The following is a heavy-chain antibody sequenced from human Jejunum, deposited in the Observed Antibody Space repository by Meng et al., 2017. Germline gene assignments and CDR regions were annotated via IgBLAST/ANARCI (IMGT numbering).Heavy chain of an antibody. CDR3: ARDESRLLRS. CDR2: TYYRSKWYS. CDR1: GDRVSSNSAA. Sequence: VQPQHAGPGMVKPSQTLSLTCAISGDRVSSNSAAWNWIRQSPSRGIEWLGRTYYRSKWYSDYAVSVKSRITINTDTSKNQLSLQLNSVTPEDTAVYYCARDESRLLRSWGQGTLVTVSS. V-gene: IGHV6-1*01. D-gene: IGHD3-22*01. J-gene: IGHJ5*02.